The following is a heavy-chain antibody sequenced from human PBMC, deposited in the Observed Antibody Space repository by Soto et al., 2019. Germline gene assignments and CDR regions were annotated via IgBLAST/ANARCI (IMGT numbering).Heavy chain of an antibody. CDR2: ISAYNGNT. J-gene: IGHJ4*02. Sequence: GASVKVSCKASGYTFTSYGISWVRQAPGQGLEWVGWISAYNGNTNYAQKLQGRVTMTTDTSTSTAYMELRSLRSDDTAVYYCARGAGLEWLVPFDYWGQGTLVTVSS. D-gene: IGHD3-3*01. V-gene: IGHV1-18*01. CDR3: ARGAGLEWLVPFDY. CDR1: GYTFTSYG.